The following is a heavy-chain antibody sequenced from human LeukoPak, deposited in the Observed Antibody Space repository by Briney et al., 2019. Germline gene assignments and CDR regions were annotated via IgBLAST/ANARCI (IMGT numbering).Heavy chain of an antibody. Sequence: PSETLSLTCAVYGGSFSGYYWSWIRQPPGKGLEWIGEINHRGSTNFNPSLKSRVTISVDTSRNQFSLRLSSVTAADTAVYYCARHVGSSWYAGVIFDYWGQGTLVTVSS. D-gene: IGHD6-13*01. CDR3: ARHVGSSWYAGVIFDY. CDR2: INHRGST. V-gene: IGHV4-34*01. CDR1: GGSFSGYY. J-gene: IGHJ4*02.